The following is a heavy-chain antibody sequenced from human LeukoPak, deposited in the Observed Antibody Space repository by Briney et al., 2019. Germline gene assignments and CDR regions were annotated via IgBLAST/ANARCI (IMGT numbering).Heavy chain of an antibody. CDR3: ARDYCGGDCYSDYFDY. D-gene: IGHD2-21*02. V-gene: IGHV3-33*01. CDR1: GFTFSSYG. CDR2: IWYDGSNK. Sequence: GRSLRLSCAASGFTFSSYGMHWVHQAPGKGLEWVAVIWYDGSNKYYADSVKGRFTISRDNSKNTLYLQMNSLRAEDTAVYYCARDYCGGDCYSDYFDYWGQGTLVTVSS. J-gene: IGHJ4*02.